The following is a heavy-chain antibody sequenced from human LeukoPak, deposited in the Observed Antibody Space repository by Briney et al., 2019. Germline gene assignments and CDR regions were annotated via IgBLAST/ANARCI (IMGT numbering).Heavy chain of an antibody. CDR2: IHYSGSS. Sequence: SETLSLTCTVSGGSISSYYWSWIRQPPGKGLEWIGYIHYSGSSNYNPSLKSRVTISVDTSKNQFSLKLSSVTAADTAVYYCARVGAPYGSGNYYNSDVWGQGTTVTVSS. CDR1: GGSISSYY. D-gene: IGHD3-10*01. J-gene: IGHJ6*02. CDR3: ARVGAPYGSGNYYNSDV. V-gene: IGHV4-59*01.